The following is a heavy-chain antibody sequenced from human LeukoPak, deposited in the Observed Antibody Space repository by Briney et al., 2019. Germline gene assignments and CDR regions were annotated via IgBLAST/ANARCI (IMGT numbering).Heavy chain of an antibody. D-gene: IGHD5-18*01. CDR2: IKEDGSDK. Sequence: GGSLRLSCAASGFIFSSYWMAWVRQAPGKGLEWVANIKEDGSDKNYVESLKGRFTISRDNAKNSLYLQMDSLRAEDAAAYYCARDAGYGYDRFDYWGQGTQVTVSS. CDR3: ARDAGYGYDRFDY. CDR1: GFIFSSYW. V-gene: IGHV3-7*01. J-gene: IGHJ4*02.